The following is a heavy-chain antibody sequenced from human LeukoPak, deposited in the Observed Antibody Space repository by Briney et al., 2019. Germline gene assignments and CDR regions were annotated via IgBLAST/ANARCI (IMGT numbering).Heavy chain of an antibody. Sequence: SETLSLTCAVYGASLSDYYWSWLRQPPGKGLEWIGEINHSGSTTYNPSLKSRVTISVDTSKNQFSLILTSVTAADTAVYYCARGPPGSVTSSWYLNYWGQGTLVTVSS. CDR2: INHSGST. CDR1: GASLSDYY. D-gene: IGHD6-13*01. CDR3: ARGPPGSVTSSWYLNY. V-gene: IGHV4-34*01. J-gene: IGHJ4*02.